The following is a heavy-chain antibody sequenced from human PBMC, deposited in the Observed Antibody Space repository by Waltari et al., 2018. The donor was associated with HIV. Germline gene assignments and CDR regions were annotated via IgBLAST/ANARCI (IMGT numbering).Heavy chain of an antibody. Sequence: EVQLLESGGDLVQPGGSLRLSCAASGFTFSSYALSWVRQAPGKGLEWVSGISGRGGGTYYADSVKGRFTISRDNSKNMLYLQRNSLRADDTAVYYCAKDSSSVGTTIRFDPWGQGTLVTVSS. CDR1: GFTFSSYA. J-gene: IGHJ5*02. CDR2: ISGRGGGT. D-gene: IGHD1-26*01. CDR3: AKDSSSVGTTIRFDP. V-gene: IGHV3-23*01.